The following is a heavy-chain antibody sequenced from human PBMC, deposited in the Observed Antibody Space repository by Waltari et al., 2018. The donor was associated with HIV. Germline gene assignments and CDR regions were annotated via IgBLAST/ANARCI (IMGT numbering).Heavy chain of an antibody. J-gene: IGHJ4*02. CDR2: IYYSGST. V-gene: IGHV4-59*01. D-gene: IGHD5-12*01. CDR3: ASWSRRRPLAYFDY. CDR1: GGSISRYY. Sequence: QVQLQESGPGLVKPSETLSLTCTVSGGSISRYYWGWIRQPPGKGLEWIGYIYYSGSTNYNPALKSRVTISVDTSKNQFSLKLSSVTAADTAVYYCASWSRRRPLAYFDYWGQGTLVTVSS.